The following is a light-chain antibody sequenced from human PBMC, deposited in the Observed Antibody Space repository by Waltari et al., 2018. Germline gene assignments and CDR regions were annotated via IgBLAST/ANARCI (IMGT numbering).Light chain of an antibody. J-gene: IGKJ1*01. V-gene: IGKV3-15*01. Sequence: EIVMTQSPDTLYVSPGERATLPCRASQSVSSNLAWYQQKPGQAPRLLIYGASTRATGIPARFSGSGSGTEFTLTISSLQSEDFAVYYCQQYNNWPPGTFGQGTKVEIK. CDR3: QQYNNWPPGT. CDR2: GAS. CDR1: QSVSSN.